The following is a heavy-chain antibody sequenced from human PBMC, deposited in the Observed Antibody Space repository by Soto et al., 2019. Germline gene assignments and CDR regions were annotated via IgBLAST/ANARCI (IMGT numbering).Heavy chain of an antibody. CDR2: IWYDGSNK. J-gene: IGHJ4*02. Sequence: PGGSLRLSCAASGFAFSGYGMHWVRQAPGKGLEWVAVIWYDGSNKYYADSVKGRFTISRDNSKNTLCLQMNSLRAEDTAVYYCARGDCSGTSCYAFDYWGQGTLVTAPQ. CDR1: GFAFSGYG. CDR3: ARGDCSGTSCYAFDY. V-gene: IGHV3-33*01. D-gene: IGHD2-2*01.